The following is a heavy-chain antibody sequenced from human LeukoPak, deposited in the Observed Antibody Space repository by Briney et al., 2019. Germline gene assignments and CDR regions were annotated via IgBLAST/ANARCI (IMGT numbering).Heavy chain of an antibody. CDR1: GLNFNNFA. CDR2: MTGPADTT. Sequence: GGSLRLSCAASGLNFNNFAMSWVRQAPGKGPEWLSAMTGPADTTYYAESVKGRFTISRDYPKSMVYLQMNSLRVEDTAIYCCAKGAEIDHWGQGTLVTVSS. V-gene: IGHV3-23*01. CDR3: AKGAEIDH. J-gene: IGHJ4*02.